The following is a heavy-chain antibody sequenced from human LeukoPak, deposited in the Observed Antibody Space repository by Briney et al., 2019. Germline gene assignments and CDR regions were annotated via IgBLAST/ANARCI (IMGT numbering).Heavy chain of an antibody. CDR2: ISSSGDIT. D-gene: IGHD3-22*01. CDR3: AKEQLTYYYDSSGYFDY. Sequence: PGGSLRLSCAASGFTFSISAMNWVRQAPGKGLEWVSSISSSGDITYYADSVKGRFTVSRDNPKNTLYLQMNSLRAEDTAVYYCAKEQLTYYYDSSGYFDYWGQGTLVTVSS. V-gene: IGHV3-23*01. CDR1: GFTFSISA. J-gene: IGHJ4*02.